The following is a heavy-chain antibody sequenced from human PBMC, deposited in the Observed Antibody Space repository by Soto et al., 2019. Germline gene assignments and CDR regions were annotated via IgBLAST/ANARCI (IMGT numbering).Heavy chain of an antibody. CDR2: MNPNTGNT. Sequence: ASVKVSCKASGYTFATYDFAWVRQATGQGLEWMGWMNPNTGNTGYAQPFRGRITMTRNTSITTAYMKLSSLTSEDTAVYFCAPRKERSGPYYLDYWGQGTLVTVYS. CDR1: GYTFATYD. J-gene: IGHJ4*02. V-gene: IGHV1-8*01. CDR3: APRKERSGPYYLDY. D-gene: IGHD6-25*01.